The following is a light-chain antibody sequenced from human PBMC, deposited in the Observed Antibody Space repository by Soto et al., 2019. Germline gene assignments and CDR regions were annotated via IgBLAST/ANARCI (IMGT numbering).Light chain of an antibody. CDR1: QSVSSY. CDR3: QQRSNWPPGYT. CDR2: DAS. Sequence: EIVLTQSPATLSLSPGERATLSCRASQSVSSYLAWYQQKPGQAPRLRIYDASNMATGIPARFSGSGSGTDFALTISSLEPEDFAVYYCQQRSNWPPGYTFGQGTKLEIK. J-gene: IGKJ2*01. V-gene: IGKV3-11*01.